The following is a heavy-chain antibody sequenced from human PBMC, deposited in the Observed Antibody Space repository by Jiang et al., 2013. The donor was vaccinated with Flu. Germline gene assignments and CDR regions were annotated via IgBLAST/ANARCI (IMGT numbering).Heavy chain of an antibody. Sequence: RQAPGQGLEWMGWISAYNGNTNYAQKLQGRVTMTTDTSTSTAYMELRSLRSDDTAVYYCAREKDIVVVVAASPDAFDIWGQGTMVTVSS. CDR3: AREKDIVVVVAASPDAFDI. J-gene: IGHJ3*02. CDR2: ISAYNGNT. V-gene: IGHV1-18*01. D-gene: IGHD2-15*01.